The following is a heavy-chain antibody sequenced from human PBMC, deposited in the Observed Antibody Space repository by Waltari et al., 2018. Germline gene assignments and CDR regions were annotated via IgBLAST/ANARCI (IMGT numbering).Heavy chain of an antibody. V-gene: IGHV4-39*01. CDR2: IYYTGST. CDR1: GASVSSSSHY. J-gene: IGHJ6*03. Sequence: QLQLQESGPGLVKPSETLSLTCPVSGASVSSSSHYWGWIRQPPGKGLEWIGNIYYTGSTYYSPSLRGRVTISVDTSKNQFSLKLSSVTAADTAVYYCARRTSTVTRGYYYYYMDVWGEGTTVTVSS. CDR3: ARRTSTVTRGYYYYYMDV. D-gene: IGHD4-17*01.